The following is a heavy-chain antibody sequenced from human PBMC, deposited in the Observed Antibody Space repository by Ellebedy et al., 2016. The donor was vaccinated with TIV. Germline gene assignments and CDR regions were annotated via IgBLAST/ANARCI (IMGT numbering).Heavy chain of an antibody. V-gene: IGHV3-11*01. CDR3: ARLGGIAAAGASDY. CDR2: MSYSVDLM. J-gene: IGHJ4*02. CDR1: GFTFSGYY. Sequence: PGGSLRLSCAASGFTFSGYYMSWFRQAPGKGPEWVSYMSYSVDLMYYADSVKGRFTTSRDNAENSLYLQMNSLRAEDTAVYYCARLGGIAAAGASDYWGQGTLVSVSS. D-gene: IGHD6-13*01.